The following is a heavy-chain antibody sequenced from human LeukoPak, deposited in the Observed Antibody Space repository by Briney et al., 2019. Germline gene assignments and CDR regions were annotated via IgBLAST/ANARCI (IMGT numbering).Heavy chain of an antibody. V-gene: IGHV4-59*12. CDR3: ARRHDSSGYYPGFDP. D-gene: IGHD3-22*01. CDR1: GGSLSSYF. J-gene: IGHJ5*02. CDR2: IYFSVST. Sequence: SETLSLTCTVSGGSLSSYFWSWIREPPGKGLEWMGYIYFSVSTNYNPPLKSRVTISVDTSKNQFSLKLSSVTAADTPVYYCARRHDSSGYYPGFDPWGRETLVTVS.